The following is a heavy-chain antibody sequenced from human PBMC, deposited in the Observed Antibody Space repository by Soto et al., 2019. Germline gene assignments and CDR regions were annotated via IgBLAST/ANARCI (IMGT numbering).Heavy chain of an antibody. CDR2: INHSGST. J-gene: IGHJ5*02. CDR1: GGSFSGYY. D-gene: IGHD2-2*01. V-gene: IGHV4-34*01. CDR3: ARGRRDIVVVPAAVNWFDP. Sequence: QVQLQQWGAGLLKPSETLSLTCAVYGGSFSGYYWSWIRQPPGKGLEWIGEINHSGSTNYNPSLKSRVTISVDTSKNQFSLNLSSVTAADTAVYYCARGRRDIVVVPAAVNWFDPWGQGTLVTVSS.